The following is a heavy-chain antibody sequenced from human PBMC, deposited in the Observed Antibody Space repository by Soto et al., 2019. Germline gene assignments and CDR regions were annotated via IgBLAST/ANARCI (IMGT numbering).Heavy chain of an antibody. CDR2: IYWDDDR. V-gene: IGHV2-5*02. CDR1: GFSLNTRGVG. CDR3: AHTRWFNGSGFSRFDY. J-gene: IGHJ4*02. D-gene: IGHD3-22*01. Sequence: QITLRESGPTLVKPTQTLTLTCTFSGFSLNTRGVGVGWIRQPPGKALEWLALIYWDDDRRYSPSLKNRLNITRDTPRNQVVLKMSNMHSVDTATYSCAHTRWFNGSGFSRFDYWGQGILVTVSS.